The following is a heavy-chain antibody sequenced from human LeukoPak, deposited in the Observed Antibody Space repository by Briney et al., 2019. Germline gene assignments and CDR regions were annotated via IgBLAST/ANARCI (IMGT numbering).Heavy chain of an antibody. CDR2: IIPIFGTA. J-gene: IGHJ6*02. CDR3: ARTWGSGWSYYYGMDV. V-gene: IGHV1-69*13. CDR1: GGTFSSYA. Sequence: ASVKVSCKASGGTFSSYAISWVRQAPGQGLEWMGGIIPIFGTANYAQKFQGRVTITADESTSTAYMELSSLRSEDTAVYYYARTWGSGWSYYYGMDVWGQGTTVTVSS. D-gene: IGHD6-19*01.